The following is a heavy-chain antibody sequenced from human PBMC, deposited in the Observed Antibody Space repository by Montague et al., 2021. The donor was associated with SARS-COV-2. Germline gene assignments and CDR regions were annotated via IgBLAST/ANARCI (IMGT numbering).Heavy chain of an antibody. D-gene: IGHD3-22*01. CDR3: ARQEYYYDSSGYGGMDWFEP. CDR2: IYYSGST. V-gene: IGHV4-39*01. CDR1: GGSISSSSYY. J-gene: IGHJ5*02. Sequence: SETLSLTCTVSGGSISSSSYYWGWIRQPPGKGLEWIGSIYYSGSTYYNPSLKSRVTISVDTSKNQFSLKLSSVTAADTAVYYCARQEYYYDSSGYGGMDWFEPWGQGNLVPVSS.